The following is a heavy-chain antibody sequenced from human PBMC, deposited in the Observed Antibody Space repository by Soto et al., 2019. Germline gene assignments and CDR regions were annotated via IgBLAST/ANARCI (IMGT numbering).Heavy chain of an antibody. CDR2: IYHSGST. Sequence: SETLSLTCAVSGYSISSGYYWGWIRQPPGKGLEWIGSIYHSGSTYYNPSLKSRVTISVDTSKNQFSLKLSSVTAADTAVYYCARDSYTAMVMGPIDYWGQGTLVTVS. V-gene: IGHV4-38-2*02. J-gene: IGHJ4*02. D-gene: IGHD5-18*01. CDR1: GYSISSGYY. CDR3: ARDSYTAMVMGPIDY.